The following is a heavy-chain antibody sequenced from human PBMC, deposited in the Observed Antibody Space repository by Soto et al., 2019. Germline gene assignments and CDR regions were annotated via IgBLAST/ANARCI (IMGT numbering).Heavy chain of an antibody. V-gene: IGHV1-69*12. D-gene: IGHD2-2*01. CDR3: ARESGAMKFADAFDI. CDR1: GGTFNIYG. J-gene: IGHJ3*02. Sequence: QVHLVQSGAEVKKPGSSVKVSCKASGGTFNIYGITWVRQAPGQGLEWMGGIIPIFGTANYAQKFEGRVTIIADESTSTAYMELSSLRSEDTAVYYCARESGAMKFADAFDIWGQGTMVTVSS. CDR2: IIPIFGTA.